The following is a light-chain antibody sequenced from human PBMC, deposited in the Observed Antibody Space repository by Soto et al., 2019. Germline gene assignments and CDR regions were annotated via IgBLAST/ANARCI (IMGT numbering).Light chain of an antibody. CDR3: MQALQTPLT. J-gene: IGKJ4*01. V-gene: IGKV2-28*01. CDR1: ESLFTAGHNY. Sequence: DIVLTQSPLSLPVTPGEPASIYCRSSESLFTAGHNYLDWYVQKPGQSPQLLIYLGSHRASGVLDTXSGSGSGTDFTLKISRVEAEDVGVYYCMQALQTPLTFGGGTKVEI. CDR2: LGS.